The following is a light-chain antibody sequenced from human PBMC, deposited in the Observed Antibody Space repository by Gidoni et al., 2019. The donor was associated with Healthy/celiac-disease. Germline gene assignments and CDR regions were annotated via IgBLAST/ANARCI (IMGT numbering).Light chain of an antibody. J-gene: IGKJ2*01. CDR3: QQYNSYSYT. Sequence: IQMTQSPSTLSASVGDRVTITCRASQSISSWLAWYQQKPGKAPKLLIYKASSLESGVPSRFSGSGSVTEFTLTISSLQPDDFATYYCQQYNSYSYTFGQXTKLEIK. CDR1: QSISSW. CDR2: KAS. V-gene: IGKV1-5*03.